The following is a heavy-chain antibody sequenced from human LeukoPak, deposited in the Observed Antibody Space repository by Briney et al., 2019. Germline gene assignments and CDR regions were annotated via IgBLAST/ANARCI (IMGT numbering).Heavy chain of an antibody. J-gene: IGHJ4*02. V-gene: IGHV3-30*02. CDR2: IRYDGSNK. Sequence: EAGGSLRLSCAASGFTFSSYGMHWVRQAPGKGLEWVTFIRYDGSNKYYADSVKGRFTISRDNAKNSLYLQMNNLRAEDTALYYCARRVGATALDYWGQGTLVTVSS. CDR1: GFTFSSYG. CDR3: ARRVGATALDY. D-gene: IGHD1-26*01.